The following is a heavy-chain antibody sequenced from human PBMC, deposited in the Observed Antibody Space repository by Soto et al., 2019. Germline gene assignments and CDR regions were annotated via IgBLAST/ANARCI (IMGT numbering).Heavy chain of an antibody. V-gene: IGHV3-23*01. CDR2: ISGSGGST. D-gene: IGHD3-22*01. J-gene: IGHJ4*02. Sequence: GGSLRLSCAASGFTFSSYAMSWVRQAPGKGLEWVSAISGSGGSTYYADSVKGRFTISRDNSKNTLYLQMNSLRAEDTAVYYCAKGGYYDSSGYYPPGYWGQGTLVTVSS. CDR3: AKGGYYDSSGYYPPGY. CDR1: GFTFSSYA.